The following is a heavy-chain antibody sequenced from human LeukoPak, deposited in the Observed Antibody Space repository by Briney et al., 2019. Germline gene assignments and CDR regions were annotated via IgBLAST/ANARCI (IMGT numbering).Heavy chain of an antibody. V-gene: IGHV4-34*01. CDR3: ARGPSTGGSKEGPYYYYYMDV. CDR1: GGSFSGYY. CDR2: INHSGST. Sequence: PSETLSLTCAVYGGSFSGYYWSWIRQPPGKGLEWIGEINHSGSTNYHPSLKSRVTISVDTSKNQFSLKLSSVTAADTAVYYCARGPSTGGSKEGPYYYYYMDVWGKGTTVTVSS. J-gene: IGHJ6*03. D-gene: IGHD1-26*01.